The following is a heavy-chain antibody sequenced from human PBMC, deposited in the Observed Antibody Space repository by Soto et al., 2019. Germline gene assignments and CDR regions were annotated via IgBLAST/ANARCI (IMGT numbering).Heavy chain of an antibody. CDR1: GFTFSSYA. CDR3: ARGDGSSWFGHSGGLFDY. V-gene: IGHV3-64*01. J-gene: IGHJ4*02. Sequence: GGSLRLSCAASGFTFSSYAMHWVRQAPGKGLEYVSAISSNGGSTYYANSVKGGFTISRDNSKNTLYLQMGSLRAEDMAVYYCARGDGSSWFGHSGGLFDYWGQGTLVTVSS. D-gene: IGHD6-13*01. CDR2: ISSNGGST.